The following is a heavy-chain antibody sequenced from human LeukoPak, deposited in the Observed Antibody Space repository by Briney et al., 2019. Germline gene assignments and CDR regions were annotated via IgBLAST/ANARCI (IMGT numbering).Heavy chain of an antibody. CDR3: ARVSRASDSSSLLVWAFDI. CDR1: GGSISSYY. J-gene: IGHJ3*02. CDR2: IYYSGST. D-gene: IGHD6-13*01. V-gene: IGHV4-59*01. Sequence: SETLSLTCTVSGGSISSYYWSWIRQPPGKGLEWIGYIYYSGSTNYNPSLKSRVTISVDTSKNQFSLKLSSVTAADTAVYYCARVSRASDSSSLLVWAFDIWGQGTMVTVSS.